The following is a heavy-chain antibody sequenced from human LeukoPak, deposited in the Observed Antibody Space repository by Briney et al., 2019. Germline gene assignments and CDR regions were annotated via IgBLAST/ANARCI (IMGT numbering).Heavy chain of an antibody. Sequence: PSETLSLTCTVSGGSISSYYWSWIRQPPGKGLEWIGYIYYSGSTNYNPSLKSRVTMSVDTSKNQFSLKLTSVTAADTAVYYCARLAGDPIAWGQGTLVTVSS. D-gene: IGHD3-10*01. V-gene: IGHV4-59*08. CDR1: GGSISSYY. CDR3: ARLAGDPIA. CDR2: IYYSGST. J-gene: IGHJ4*02.